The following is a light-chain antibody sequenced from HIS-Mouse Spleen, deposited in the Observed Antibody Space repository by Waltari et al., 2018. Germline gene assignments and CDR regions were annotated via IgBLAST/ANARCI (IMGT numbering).Light chain of an antibody. CDR3: QQYYSYPYT. CDR2: AAS. J-gene: IGKJ2*01. Sequence: AIRMTQFPSSFSASTGDRVTITFRPSQGISSYLAWYQQKPGKAPKLLIYAASTLQSGVPSRFSCTGSGTDFTLTISCLQSEDFATYYCQQYYSYPYTFGQGTKLEIK. CDR1: QGISSY. V-gene: IGKV1-8*01.